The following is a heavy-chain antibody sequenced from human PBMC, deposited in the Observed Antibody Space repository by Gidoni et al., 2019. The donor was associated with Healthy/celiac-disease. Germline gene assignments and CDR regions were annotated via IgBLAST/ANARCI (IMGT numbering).Heavy chain of an antibody. CDR1: GFTFRSYE. CDR3: ASQITIFGDGI. Sequence: EVQLVESGGGLVQPGGSLRLSCAASGFTFRSYEMNLVRQAPGKGLEWVSYISSSGSTIYYADSVKGRFTISRDNAKNSLYLQMNSLRAEDTAVYYCASQITIFGDGIWGQGTMVTVSS. D-gene: IGHD3-3*01. V-gene: IGHV3-48*03. J-gene: IGHJ3*02. CDR2: ISSSGSTI.